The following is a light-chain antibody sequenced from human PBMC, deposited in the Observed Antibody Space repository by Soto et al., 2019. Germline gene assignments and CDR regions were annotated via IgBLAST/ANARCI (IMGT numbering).Light chain of an antibody. V-gene: IGKV3-20*01. J-gene: IGKJ2*01. CDR2: GPS. CDR3: QQYGSSPPNT. Sequence: EIVLTQSPGTLSLSPGERATLSCRASQSVSSNYLAWYQQKPGQAPRLLIFGPSSRATGIPDRFSGSGSGTDFPLSISRLEPEDFAVYYCQQYGSSPPNTFGQGTKLEI. CDR1: QSVSSNY.